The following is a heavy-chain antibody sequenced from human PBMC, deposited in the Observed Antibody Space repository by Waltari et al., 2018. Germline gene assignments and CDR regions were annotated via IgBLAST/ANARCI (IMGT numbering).Heavy chain of an antibody. CDR2: INQNGRGE. CDR1: GFPFGNHW. D-gene: IGHD1-26*01. V-gene: IGHV3-7*01. Sequence: EVQVVESGGGFVQPGGCLSRCWAASGFPFGNHWMGWVRQAPGKGPEWVANINQNGRGEFYVDSVKGRFTISRDNAKNSLYLQLNSLRAEDTAVYYCARGSLVWDGVDHWGQGTLVTVSS. CDR3: ARGSLVWDGVDH. J-gene: IGHJ4*02.